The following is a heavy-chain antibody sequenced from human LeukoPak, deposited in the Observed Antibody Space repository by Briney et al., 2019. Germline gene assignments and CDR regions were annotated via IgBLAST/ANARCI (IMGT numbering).Heavy chain of an antibody. J-gene: IGHJ4*02. Sequence: PSETVSLTCTGSGGSISSYYWSWIRQPPGKGLEWIGYIYYSGSTNYNPSLKSRVTISVDTSKNQFSLKLSSVTAADTAVYYCARARGYYDSSGYYDYWGQGTLVTVSS. CDR1: GGSISSYY. D-gene: IGHD3-22*01. V-gene: IGHV4-59*01. CDR2: IYYSGST. CDR3: ARARGYYDSSGYYDY.